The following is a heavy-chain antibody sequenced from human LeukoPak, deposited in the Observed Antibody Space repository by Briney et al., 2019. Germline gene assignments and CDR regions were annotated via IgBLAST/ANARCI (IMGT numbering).Heavy chain of an antibody. D-gene: IGHD6-19*01. Sequence: GGSLRLSCAASGFTFSTFAMIWVRQPPGKGLEWVSSIFPSGGEIHYADSVRGRFTISRDNAKNSLYLQMNGLRAEDTAVYYCARVSAHAGIAVAASDYWGQGTLVTVSS. CDR2: IFPSGGEI. J-gene: IGHJ4*02. V-gene: IGHV3-21*01. CDR3: ARVSAHAGIAVAASDY. CDR1: GFTFSTFA.